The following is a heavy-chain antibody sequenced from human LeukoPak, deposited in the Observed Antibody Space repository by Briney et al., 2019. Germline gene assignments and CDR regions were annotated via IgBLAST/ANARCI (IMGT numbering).Heavy chain of an antibody. CDR1: GFTFTNAW. CDR2: IKSKTDGETT. Sequence: GGSLRLSCVDSGFTFTNAWMSWVRQAPGKGLEWISRIKSKTDGETTNYAEPVRGRFTISRDDSKSAVYLQMNSLKIEDTAVYYCTTDLGTYYHGSQRLIPIDYWGQGTLVTVSS. D-gene: IGHD3-10*01. V-gene: IGHV3-15*01. J-gene: IGHJ4*02. CDR3: TTDLGTYYHGSQRLIPIDY.